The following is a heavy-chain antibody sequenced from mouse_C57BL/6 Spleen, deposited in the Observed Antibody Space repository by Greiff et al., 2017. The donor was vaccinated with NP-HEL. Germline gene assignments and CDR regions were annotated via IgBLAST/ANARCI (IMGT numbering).Heavy chain of an antibody. CDR1: GYTFTSYG. J-gene: IGHJ2*01. CDR2: IYPRSGNT. D-gene: IGHD1-1*01. Sequence: QVHVKQSGAELARPGASVKLSCKASGYTFTSYGISWVKQRTGQGLEWIGEIYPRSGNTYYNEKFKGKATLTADKSSSTAYMELRSLTSEDSAVYFCARWGDLLLRSYYFDYWGQSTTLTVSS. CDR3: ARWGDLLLRSYYFDY. V-gene: IGHV1-81*01.